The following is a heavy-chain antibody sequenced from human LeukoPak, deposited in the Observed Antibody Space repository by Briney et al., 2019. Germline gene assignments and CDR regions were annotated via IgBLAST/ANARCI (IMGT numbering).Heavy chain of an antibody. CDR1: GFTFSSYW. J-gene: IGHJ6*03. CDR2: INSDGSST. Sequence: GGSLRLSCAASGFTFSSYWMHWVRQAPGKGLVWVSRINSDGSSTSYADSVKGRFTISRDNSKNTLYLQMNSLRAEDTAVYYCVKVSGGYMDVWGKGTTVTISS. V-gene: IGHV3-74*01. CDR3: VKVSGGYMDV. D-gene: IGHD3-16*01.